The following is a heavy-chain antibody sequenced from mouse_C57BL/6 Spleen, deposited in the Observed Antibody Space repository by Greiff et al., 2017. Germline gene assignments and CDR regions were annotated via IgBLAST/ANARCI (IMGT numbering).Heavy chain of an antibody. CDR2: ISSGGSYT. J-gene: IGHJ4*01. CDR1: GFTFSSYG. Sequence: DVMLVESGGDLVKPGGSLKLSCAASGFTFSSYGMSWVRQTPDKRLEWVATISSGGSYTYYPDSVKGRFTISRDNAKNTLYLQMSSLKSEDTAMYYCARHDGYLGARDYWGQGTSVTVSS. CDR3: ARHDGYLGARDY. V-gene: IGHV5-6*02. D-gene: IGHD2-3*01.